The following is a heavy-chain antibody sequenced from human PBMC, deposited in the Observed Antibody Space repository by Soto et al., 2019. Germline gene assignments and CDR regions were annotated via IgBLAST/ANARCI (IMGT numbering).Heavy chain of an antibody. J-gene: IGHJ6*02. Sequence: EVQLVESGGGLVQPGGSLRLSCAASGFTFSSYSMNWVRQAPGKGLEWVSYISSSSSTIYYADSVKGRFTISRDNAXXSXYXXMNSLRDEDTAVYYCARARDYGSGSPLIGYYGMDVWGQGTTVTVSS. D-gene: IGHD3-10*01. V-gene: IGHV3-48*02. CDR3: ARARDYGSGSPLIGYYGMDV. CDR1: GFTFSSYS. CDR2: ISSSSSTI.